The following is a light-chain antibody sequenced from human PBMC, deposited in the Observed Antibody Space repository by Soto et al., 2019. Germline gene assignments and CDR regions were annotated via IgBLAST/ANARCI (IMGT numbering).Light chain of an antibody. CDR2: AAS. CDR1: QSISSY. Sequence: DIQMTQSPSSLSASVGDRVTITCRASQSISSYLNWYQQKPGKDPKLLIYAASSLQSGVPSRFSGSGSGTDFTLTISSLQPEDFATYYCQQSYSTPYTFGQGPKLEIK. CDR3: QQSYSTPYT. J-gene: IGKJ2*01. V-gene: IGKV1-39*01.